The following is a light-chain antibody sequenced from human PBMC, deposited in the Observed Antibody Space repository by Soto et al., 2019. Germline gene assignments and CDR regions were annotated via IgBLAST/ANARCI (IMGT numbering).Light chain of an antibody. V-gene: IGKV1-33*01. CDR3: QQYLSLPRT. CDR2: DTS. CDR1: QDISKY. J-gene: IGKJ1*01. Sequence: DIQMTQSPSSLSASVGDRVTITCQASQDISKYLNWYQQKPGKAPKLLICDTSTLYTGVPSRFSGSRSGTDFTFTINSLQPEDIATYYCQQYLSLPRTFGQGTKVEIK.